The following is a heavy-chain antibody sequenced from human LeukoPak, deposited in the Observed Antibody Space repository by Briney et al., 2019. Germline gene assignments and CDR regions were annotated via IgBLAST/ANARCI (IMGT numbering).Heavy chain of an antibody. Sequence: GGSLRLSCAASGFIFSSYNMHWVRQAPGKGLEWVAYMWYDGTNIHYADSVKGRFTISRDNSKNTLYLQMNSLRAEDTAVYYCAKGFWLAGTFATEDYWGQGTLVTVSS. D-gene: IGHD1-7*01. CDR3: AKGFWLAGTFATEDY. J-gene: IGHJ4*02. CDR2: MWYDGTNI. V-gene: IGHV3-30*02. CDR1: GFIFSSYN.